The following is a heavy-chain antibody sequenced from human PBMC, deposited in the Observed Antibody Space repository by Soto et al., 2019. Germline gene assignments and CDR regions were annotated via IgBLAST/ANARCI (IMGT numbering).Heavy chain of an antibody. CDR1: SDSISGLY. CDR3: ARDARGRGVVVPAAAHDAFDI. CDR2: IYSSGET. J-gene: IGHJ3*02. Sequence: SETLSLTCTVSSDSISGLYWAWVRQPAGKGLEWIGRIYSSGETNYNPSLTGRVIMSLDTSKNQFSLQLSSVTAADTAVYYCARDARGRGVVVPAAAHDAFDIWGQGTMVTVSS. V-gene: IGHV4-4*07. D-gene: IGHD2-2*01.